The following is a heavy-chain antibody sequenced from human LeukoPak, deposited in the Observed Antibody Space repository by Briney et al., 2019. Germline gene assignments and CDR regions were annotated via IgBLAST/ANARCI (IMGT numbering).Heavy chain of an antibody. CDR3: ASVRYGGYVTY. D-gene: IGHD5-12*01. J-gene: IGHJ4*02. CDR2: IYYSGST. CDR1: GGSISSYY. Sequence: SETLSLTCTVSGGSISSYYWSWVRQPPGKGLEWIGYIYYSGSTNYNPSLKSRVTISVDRSKNQFSLKLSSVTAADTAVYYCASVRYGGYVTYWGQGTLVTVSS. V-gene: IGHV4-59*12.